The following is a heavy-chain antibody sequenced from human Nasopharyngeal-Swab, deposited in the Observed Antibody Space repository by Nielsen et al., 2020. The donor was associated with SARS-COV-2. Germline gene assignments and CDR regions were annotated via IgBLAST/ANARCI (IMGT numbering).Heavy chain of an antibody. CDR2: INPSGGST. J-gene: IGHJ6*03. CDR3: ARDDSSYGYSYYYYYMDV. CDR1: GYTFTSYY. D-gene: IGHD5-18*01. Sequence: GESLKISCKASGYTFTSYYMHWVRQAPGQGLEWMGIINPSGGSTSYAQKFQGRVTMTRDTSTSTVYMELSSLRSEDTAVYYCARDDSSYGYSYYYYYMDVWGKGTTVTVSS. V-gene: IGHV1-46*01.